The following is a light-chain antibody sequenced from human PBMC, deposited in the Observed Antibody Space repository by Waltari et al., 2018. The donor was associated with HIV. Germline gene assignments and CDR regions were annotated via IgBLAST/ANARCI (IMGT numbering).Light chain of an antibody. CDR2: DNN. CDR3: ATWDSGLSAVV. J-gene: IGLJ2*01. CDR1: SSNLGYYY. V-gene: IGLV1-51*01. Sequence: QSVLTQPPSVSATPGQKVTISRSGRSSNLGYYYVFWYQQLPGTAPKLLIYDNNKRPSGIPDRFSGSKSGTSATLGITGLQTGDEADYYCATWDSGLSAVVFGGGTKLTVL.